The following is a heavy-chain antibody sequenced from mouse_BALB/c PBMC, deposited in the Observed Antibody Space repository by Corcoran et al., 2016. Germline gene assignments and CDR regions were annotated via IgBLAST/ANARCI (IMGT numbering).Heavy chain of an antibody. J-gene: IGHJ2*01. CDR3: AKTARATYHIDY. Sequence: QAQLQPSGPELVKPGASVNISCTASGYSFTSYNIHWVKQRSGQGIEWIGWIFPGSGNTKYNEKFKGKATLTADTSSSTAYMQLSSLTSEDSAVYFCAKTARATYHIDYWGQGTTLTVSS. CDR1: GYSFTSYN. D-gene: IGHD3-2*01. V-gene: IGHV1-66*01. CDR2: IFPGSGNT.